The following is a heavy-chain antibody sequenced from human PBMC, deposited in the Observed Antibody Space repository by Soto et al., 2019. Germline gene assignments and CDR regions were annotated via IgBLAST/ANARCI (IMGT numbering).Heavy chain of an antibody. J-gene: IGHJ4*02. CDR3: ARPFVNSGYDFGY. V-gene: IGHV5-51*01. CDR1: GYSFTSYW. CDR2: IYPGDSDT. D-gene: IGHD5-12*01. Sequence: GESLKISCKGSGYSFTSYWIGWVCQMPGKGLEWMGIIYPGDSDTRYSPSFQGQVTISADKSISTAYLQWSSLKASDTAMYYCARPFVNSGYDFGYWGQGTLVTVSS.